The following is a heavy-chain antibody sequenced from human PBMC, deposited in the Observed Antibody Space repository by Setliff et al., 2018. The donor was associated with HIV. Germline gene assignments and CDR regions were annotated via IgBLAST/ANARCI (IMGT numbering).Heavy chain of an antibody. Sequence: SETLSLTCTISGGSITSHYWSWIRQPPGKGLEWIANVHFSGSIYYSPSLRSRISISVDTPKNQFSLKLSSVTAADTAVYYCARDFRIGWAVQDYWYFDLWGRGTLVTVSS. CDR1: GGSITSHY. CDR2: VHFSGSI. V-gene: IGHV4-59*11. J-gene: IGHJ2*01. CDR3: ARDFRIGWAVQDYWYFDL. D-gene: IGHD1-26*01.